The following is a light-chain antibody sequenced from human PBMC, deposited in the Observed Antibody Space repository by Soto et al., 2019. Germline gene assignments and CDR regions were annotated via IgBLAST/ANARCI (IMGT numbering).Light chain of an antibody. CDR1: HDIRKY. Sequence: DIPMTQSPSSLSASVGDRVTITCQASHDIRKYLNWYQEQPGKAPRLLIYDASNMEKGVPSRFTGGGSGTDFILIISSLQPEDIGTYYCQQYENCPITFGQVTRLETK. CDR2: DAS. J-gene: IGKJ5*01. V-gene: IGKV1-33*01. CDR3: QQYENCPIT.